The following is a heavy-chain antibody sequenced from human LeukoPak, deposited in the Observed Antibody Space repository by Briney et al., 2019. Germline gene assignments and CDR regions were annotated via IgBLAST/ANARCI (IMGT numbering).Heavy chain of an antibody. Sequence: PSETLSLTCAVSGGSISSSNWWSWVRQHPGKGLEWIGYIYYSGSTYYNPSLKSRVTKSVDTSKNQFSLKLSSVTAADTAVYYCARMYGSGSYYYYYGMDVWGQGTTVTVSS. CDR2: IYYSGST. CDR3: ARMYGSGSYYYYYGMDV. J-gene: IGHJ6*02. D-gene: IGHD3-10*01. CDR1: GGSISSSNW. V-gene: IGHV4-31*11.